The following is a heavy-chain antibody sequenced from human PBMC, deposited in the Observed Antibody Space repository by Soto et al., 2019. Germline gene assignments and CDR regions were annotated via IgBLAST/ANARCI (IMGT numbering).Heavy chain of an antibody. CDR2: ISAYNGNT. D-gene: IGHD3-3*01. V-gene: IGHV1-18*01. J-gene: IGHJ3*02. CDR3: ARGLYDFWSGYAFDI. CDR1: GYTFTSYG. Sequence: SVKVTCKASGYTFTSYGISWVRQSHGQGLEWMGWISAYNGNTNYAQKLQGRVTMTTDTSTSTAYMELRSLRSDDTAVYYCARGLYDFWSGYAFDIWGQGTMVTVSS.